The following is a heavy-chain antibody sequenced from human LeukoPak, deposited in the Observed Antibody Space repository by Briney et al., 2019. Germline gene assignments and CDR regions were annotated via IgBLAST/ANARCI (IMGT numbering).Heavy chain of an antibody. CDR2: INPNSGGT. Sequence: ASVKVSCKASGYTFTGYYMHWVRQAPGQGLEWMGWINPNSGGTNYAQKFQGRVTMTRDTSISTAYMGLSRLRSEDTAVYYCAHFMDAFDIWGQGTMVTVSS. V-gene: IGHV1-2*02. CDR3: AHFMDAFDI. CDR1: GYTFTGYY. J-gene: IGHJ3*02.